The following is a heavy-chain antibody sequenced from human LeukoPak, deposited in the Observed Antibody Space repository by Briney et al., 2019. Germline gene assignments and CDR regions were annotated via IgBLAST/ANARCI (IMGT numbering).Heavy chain of an antibody. J-gene: IGHJ4*02. CDR3: ARASMGWPFDY. CDR2: INPSGGST. V-gene: IGHV1-46*01. D-gene: IGHD6-19*01. CDR1: GYTFTSYY. Sequence: ASVKVSCKASGYTFTSYYMHWVRQAPGQGLVWMGIINPSGGSTSYAQKFQGRVTMTRDTSTSTAYMELRSLRSDDTAVYYCARASMGWPFDYWGQGTLVTVSS.